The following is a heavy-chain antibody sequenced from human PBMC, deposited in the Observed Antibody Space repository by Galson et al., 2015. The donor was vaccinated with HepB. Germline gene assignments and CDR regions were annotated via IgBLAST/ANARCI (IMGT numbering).Heavy chain of an antibody. Sequence: SVKVSCKASGGTFSSYAISWVRQAPGQGLEWMGGIIPIFGTANYAQKFQGRVTITADKSTSTAYMELSSLRSEDTAVYYCARAYYYDSSGYYRDGSYYFDYWGQGTLVTVSS. CDR1: GGTFSSYA. J-gene: IGHJ4*02. D-gene: IGHD3-22*01. CDR3: ARAYYYDSSGYYRDGSYYFDY. V-gene: IGHV1-69*06. CDR2: IIPIFGTA.